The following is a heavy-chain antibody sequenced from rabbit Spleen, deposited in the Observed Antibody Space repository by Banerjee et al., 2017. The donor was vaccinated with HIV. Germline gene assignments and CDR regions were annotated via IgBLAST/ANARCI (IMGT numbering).Heavy chain of an antibody. V-gene: IGHV1S45*01. CDR2: INTATGKD. Sequence: EQLEESGGGLVKPEGSLTLTCKASGVSLNDKDVMCWVRQAPGKGLEWIACINTATGKDVYASWVNGRFTISRTSSTTVTLQMTSLTVADTATYFCARDLVAVIGWNFGWWGQGTLVTVS. CDR3: ARDLVAVIGWNFGW. J-gene: IGHJ4*01. D-gene: IGHD1-1*01. CDR1: GVSLNDKDV.